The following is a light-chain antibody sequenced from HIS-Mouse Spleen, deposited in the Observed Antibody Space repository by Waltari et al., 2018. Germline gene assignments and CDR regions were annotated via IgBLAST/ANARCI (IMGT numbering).Light chain of an antibody. CDR1: QSVSSY. CDR2: DAS. J-gene: IGKJ4*01. CDR3: QQRSNCVT. V-gene: IGKV3-11*01. Sequence: EIVFTQSPATMSLSPGARATLACRASQSVSSYLAGYQPKPGQAPRLLIYDASNRATGIPARFSDSGSGTDFTLTISSLEPEDFAVYYCQQRSNCVTFGGGTKVEIK.